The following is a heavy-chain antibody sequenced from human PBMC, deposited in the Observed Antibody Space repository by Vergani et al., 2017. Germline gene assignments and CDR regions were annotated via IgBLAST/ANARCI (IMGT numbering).Heavy chain of an antibody. CDR3: SGSSGWSRGAFDI. Sequence: VQLQESGPGLVKPSETLSLTCTVSGGSISSYYWSWIRQPPGKGLEWVSAISGSGGSTYYADSVKGRFTISRDNSKNTLYLQMNSLRAEDTAVYYCSGSSGWSRGAFDIWGQGTMVTVSS. J-gene: IGHJ3*02. CDR2: ISGSGGST. V-gene: IGHV3-23*01. D-gene: IGHD6-19*01. CDR1: GGSISSYY.